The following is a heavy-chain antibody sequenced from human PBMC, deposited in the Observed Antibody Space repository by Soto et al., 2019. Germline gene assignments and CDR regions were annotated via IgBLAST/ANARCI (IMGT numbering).Heavy chain of an antibody. CDR2: ISAHNGNT. CDR3: ARGRYEDY. J-gene: IGHJ4*02. Sequence: QVHLVQSGAEVKKPGASVKVSCKGSGYAFTTYGITWVRQAPGQGLEWMGWISAHNGNTNYAQRLQGRVTVTRDTSTSTAYMELRSLRSDDTAVYYCARGRYEDYWGQGALVTVSS. CDR1: GYAFTTYG. V-gene: IGHV1-18*01. D-gene: IGHD1-1*01.